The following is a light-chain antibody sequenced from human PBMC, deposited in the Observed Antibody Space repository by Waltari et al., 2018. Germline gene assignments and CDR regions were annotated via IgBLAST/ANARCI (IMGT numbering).Light chain of an antibody. CDR2: WAS. CDR3: QQYYAIPRT. CDR1: QTVLYSSNNKNY. V-gene: IGKV4-1*01. J-gene: IGKJ1*01. Sequence: DIVMTQSPDSMAVSLGERATINCRSSQTVLYSSNNKNYLAWYQQRPGQPPKLLIYWASTRDSGVPYRFSGSGSGTDFTLTISSLLPEDVAVYYCQQYYAIPRTFGQGTKVEIK.